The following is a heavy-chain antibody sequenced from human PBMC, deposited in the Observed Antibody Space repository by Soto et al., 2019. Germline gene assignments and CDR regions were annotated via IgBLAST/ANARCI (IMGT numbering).Heavy chain of an antibody. D-gene: IGHD5-12*01. Sequence: SESLSLTCAVSGCSISSGGYSWSWIRQRPGKGLEWIGYIYHSGSTYYNPFLKRRITISVDRYKNQFPLKLSSVTAADTAVYYGARGGSGYGLNWFDPWGQGTLVTVSS. J-gene: IGHJ5*02. CDR3: ARGGSGYGLNWFDP. V-gene: IGHV4-30-2*01. CDR1: GCSISSGGYS. CDR2: IYHSGST.